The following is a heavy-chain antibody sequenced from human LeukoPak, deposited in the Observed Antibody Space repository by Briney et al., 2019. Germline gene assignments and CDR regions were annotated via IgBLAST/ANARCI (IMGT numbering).Heavy chain of an antibody. Sequence: PSETLSLTCAVYGGSFSGYSWSWIRQPPGKGLEWIGEINHNGSTSYNPSLKSRVTISVDTSKNQFSLKLSSVTAADTAVYYCARLTRVLRLLEWLPRDYYYYGMDVWGQGTTVTVSS. CDR1: GGSFSGYS. D-gene: IGHD3-3*01. CDR3: ARLTRVLRLLEWLPRDYYYYGMDV. J-gene: IGHJ6*02. CDR2: INHNGST. V-gene: IGHV4-34*01.